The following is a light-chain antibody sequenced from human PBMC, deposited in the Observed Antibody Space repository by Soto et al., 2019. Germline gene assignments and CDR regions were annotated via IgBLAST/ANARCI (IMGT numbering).Light chain of an antibody. J-gene: IGKJ1*01. CDR1: QSVSSSY. CDR2: GAS. V-gene: IGKV3D-7*01. Sequence: PGERVTLSCRASQSVSSSYLTWYQQKPGQAPRLLIYGASTRATSIPARFSGSGSGTDFTLTINSLQPEDFAVYYCQQDYNLPTFGQGPKVEIK. CDR3: QQDYNLPT.